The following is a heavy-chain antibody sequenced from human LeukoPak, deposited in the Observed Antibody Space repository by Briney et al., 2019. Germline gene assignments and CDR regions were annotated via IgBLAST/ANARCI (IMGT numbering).Heavy chain of an antibody. CDR3: AKLIVAVLVGAFDI. CDR1: GGTFSSYA. D-gene: IGHD2-2*01. V-gene: IGHV1-69*05. CDR2: IIPIFGTA. J-gene: IGHJ3*02. Sequence: SVKVSCKASGGTFSSYAISWVRQAPGQGLEWMGGIIPIFGTANYAQKFQGRVTITTDESTSTAYMELSSLRAEDTAVYYCAKLIVAVLVGAFDIWGQGTMVTVSS.